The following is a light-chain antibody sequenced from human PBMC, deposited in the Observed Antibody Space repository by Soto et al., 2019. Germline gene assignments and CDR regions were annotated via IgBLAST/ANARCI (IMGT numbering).Light chain of an antibody. J-gene: IGKJ1*01. V-gene: IGKV1-39*01. CDR1: QSISTY. CDR2: DAS. CDR3: QPSYSAPWT. Sequence: DIQMTQSPSSLAASVGARVTITCRASQSISTYLNWYQQNPGKAPKVLIFDASRLQSGVASRFSGRGSGTDFNLTISSLQPEYSATYYCQPSYSAPWTVGKGNKVQVK.